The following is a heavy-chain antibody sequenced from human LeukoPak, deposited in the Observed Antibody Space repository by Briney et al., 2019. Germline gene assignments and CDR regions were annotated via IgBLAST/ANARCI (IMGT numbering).Heavy chain of an antibody. Sequence: GSLRLSCAASGFTFSSYGMHWVRQPPGKGLEWIVSMSYSGHTYYNPSLKSRVTTSIDTSKNQLSLNLKSVTAADTAVYYCARDRDVDDFDSWGHGTLVTVSS. CDR3: ARDRDVDDFDS. J-gene: IGHJ4*01. CDR2: MSYSGHT. V-gene: IGHV4-39*07. CDR1: GFTFSSYG. D-gene: IGHD2-15*01.